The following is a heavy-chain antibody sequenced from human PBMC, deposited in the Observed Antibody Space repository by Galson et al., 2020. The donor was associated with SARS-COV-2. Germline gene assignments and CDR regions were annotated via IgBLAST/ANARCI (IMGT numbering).Heavy chain of an antibody. D-gene: IGHD1-26*01. V-gene: IGHV3-30-3*01. J-gene: IGHJ4*02. CDR2: ISYDGSNK. Sequence: TGGSLRLSCAASGFTFSSYVMHWVRQAPGKGLEWVAVISYDGSNKYYADSVKGRFTISRDNSKNTLYLQMNSLRAEDTAVYYCASPSGSYYGGYYFDYWGQGTLVTVSS. CDR3: ASPSGSYYGGYYFDY. CDR1: GFTFSSYV.